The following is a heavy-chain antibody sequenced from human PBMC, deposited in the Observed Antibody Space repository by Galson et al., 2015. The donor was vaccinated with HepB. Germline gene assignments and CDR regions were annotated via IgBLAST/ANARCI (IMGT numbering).Heavy chain of an antibody. V-gene: IGHV3-23*01. CDR3: AKDQTGQWLEPDAFDI. CDR1: GFTFSSYG. Sequence: SLRLSCAASGFTFSSYGMSWVRQAPGKGLEWVSAISGSGDSGGTTYYTDSVKGRFTISRDNSKDTLYLQMNSLRAEDTAVYYCAKDQTGQWLEPDAFDIWGQGTMVTVSS. J-gene: IGHJ3*02. D-gene: IGHD6-19*01. CDR2: ISGSGDSGGTT.